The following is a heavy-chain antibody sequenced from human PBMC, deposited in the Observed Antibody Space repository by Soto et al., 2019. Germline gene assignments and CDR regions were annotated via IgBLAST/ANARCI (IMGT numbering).Heavy chain of an antibody. Sequence: EVQLVESGGGLVQPGGSLRLSCAASGFTFSSYSMNWVRQAPVKGLEWVSYSSSSSSTIYYADSVKGRFTISRDNAKHSLYLQMNSLRDEDTAVYYCARDIRFLGSMKTTNLFDYWGQGHLVTVSS. CDR2: SSSSSSTI. CDR1: GFTFSSYS. CDR3: ARDIRFLGSMKTTNLFDY. D-gene: IGHD3-22*01. J-gene: IGHJ4*02. V-gene: IGHV3-48*02.